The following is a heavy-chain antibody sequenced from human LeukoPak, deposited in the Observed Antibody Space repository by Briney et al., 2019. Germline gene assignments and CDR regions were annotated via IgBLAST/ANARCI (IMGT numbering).Heavy chain of an antibody. CDR2: IYWNDDK. D-gene: IGHD3-10*01. V-gene: IGHV2-5*01. J-gene: IGHJ5*02. Sequence: SGPTLVKPPQTLTLTCTFSGFSLSTSGVGVGWIRQPPGKALEWLALIYWNDDKRYSPSLKSRLTITKDTSKNQVVLTMTNMDPVDTATYYCAHRNYYGQWFDPWGQGTLVTVSS. CDR1: GFSLSTSGVG. CDR3: AHRNYYGQWFDP.